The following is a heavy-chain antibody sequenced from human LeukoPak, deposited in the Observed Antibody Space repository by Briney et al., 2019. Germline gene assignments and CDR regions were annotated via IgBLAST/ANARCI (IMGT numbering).Heavy chain of an antibody. J-gene: IGHJ5*02. Sequence: AASVKVSCKASGYTFTSYDINWVRQATGQGLEWMGWMNPNSGNTGYAQKFQGRVTITRNTSISTAYMELSSLRSEDTAVYYCASCIPAAQGWFDPWGQGTLVTVSS. CDR2: MNPNSGNT. V-gene: IGHV1-8*03. CDR1: GYTFTSYD. D-gene: IGHD2-2*01. CDR3: ASCIPAAQGWFDP.